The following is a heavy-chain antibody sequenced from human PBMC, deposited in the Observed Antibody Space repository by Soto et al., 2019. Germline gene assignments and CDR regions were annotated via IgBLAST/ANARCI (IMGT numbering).Heavy chain of an antibody. J-gene: IGHJ4*02. D-gene: IGHD6-13*01. CDR3: AKEWGKYSSTFYGVDY. V-gene: IGHV3-30*18. CDR2: MSFDGSSK. Sequence: QVQLVESGGGVVQPGRSLRLSCVASGFTFSNYGMHWVRQAPGRGLEWVAVMSFDGSSKYYVDSVKGSFTISRDNPKNRLYVQMNSLRAEDTAVYYCAKEWGKYSSTFYGVDYWGQGILVTVSS. CDR1: GFTFSNYG.